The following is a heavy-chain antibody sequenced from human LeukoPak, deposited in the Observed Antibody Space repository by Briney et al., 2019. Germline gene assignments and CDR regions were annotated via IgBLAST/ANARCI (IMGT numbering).Heavy chain of an antibody. V-gene: IGHV1-2*02. J-gene: IGHJ4*02. CDR1: GYTFTGYY. D-gene: IGHD1-26*01. Sequence: ASVKVSCKASGYTFTGYYVYWVRQAPGQGLEWMGWINPNSGDTNYAQKFQGSVTMTRDTSISTAYMELSRLRSDDTAVYYCARGRGSYSFDYWGQGTLVTVSS. CDR2: INPNSGDT. CDR3: ARGRGSYSFDY.